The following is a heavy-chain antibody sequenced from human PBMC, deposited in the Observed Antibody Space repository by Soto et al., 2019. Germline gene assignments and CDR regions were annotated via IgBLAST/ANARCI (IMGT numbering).Heavy chain of an antibody. V-gene: IGHV1-8*01. CDR2: MNPVSGNT. Sequence: QMLLVQSAAEVKKPGASVKVSCEASGYTFTTNDIIWVRQATGQGLEWLGWMNPVSGNTGDVQKFQGTITMTRDTSISTAYLELSSLRSEDTALYYCARGRRSAAVPNFYDYYFMEGWGQGTTVTVSS. J-gene: IGHJ6*02. D-gene: IGHD5-12*01. CDR1: GYTFTTND. CDR3: ARGRRSAAVPNFYDYYFMEG.